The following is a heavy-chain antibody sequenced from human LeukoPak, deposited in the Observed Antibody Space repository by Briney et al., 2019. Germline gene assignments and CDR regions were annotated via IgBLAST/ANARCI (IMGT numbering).Heavy chain of an antibody. CDR2: ITSRGEST. V-gene: IGHV3-23*01. CDR3: ARDRPNYYGSDGHYYRRDGDY. Sequence: GGSLRLSCAASGFTFSIYAMSWVRQAPGKGMEWVSSITSRGESTWYVGSVKGRFTITRDNSENTLYLQMHSLRAEDTAVYYCARDRPNYYGSDGHYYRRDGDYWGRGTLVSVSS. D-gene: IGHD3-22*01. CDR1: GFTFSIYA. J-gene: IGHJ4*02.